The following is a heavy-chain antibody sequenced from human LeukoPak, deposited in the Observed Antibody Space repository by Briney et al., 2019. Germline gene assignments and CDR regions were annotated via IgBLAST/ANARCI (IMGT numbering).Heavy chain of an antibody. D-gene: IGHD4-17*01. J-gene: IGHJ4*02. CDR1: GFTFSRYW. CDR2: ISSSSSYI. CDR3: ARGTTVTKYLRGPALDY. Sequence: NPGGSLRLSCAASGFTFSRYWMSWVRQAPGKGLEWVSSISSSSSYIYYADSVKGRFTISRDNAKNSLYLQMNSLRAEDTAVYYCARGTTVTKYLRGPALDYWGQGTLVTVSS. V-gene: IGHV3-21*01.